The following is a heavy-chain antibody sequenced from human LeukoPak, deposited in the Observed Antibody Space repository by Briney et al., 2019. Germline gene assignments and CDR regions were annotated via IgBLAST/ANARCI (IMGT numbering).Heavy chain of an antibody. J-gene: IGHJ3*02. V-gene: IGHV3-23*01. CDR2: ISGSGGST. Sequence: GGSLRLSCAASGFTFSSYAMSWVRQGPGKGLEWVSIISGSGGSTHHADSVKGRFSISRDNSKNTLYLQMNSLRGEDTAVYYCASSAHSDYYDSPRAFHIWGQGTLVTISS. CDR1: GFTFSSYA. D-gene: IGHD3-22*01. CDR3: ASSAHSDYYDSPRAFHI.